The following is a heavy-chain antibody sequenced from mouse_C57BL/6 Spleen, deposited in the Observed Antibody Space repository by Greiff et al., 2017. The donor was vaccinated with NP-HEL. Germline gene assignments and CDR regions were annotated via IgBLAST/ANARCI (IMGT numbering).Heavy chain of an antibody. J-gene: IGHJ4*01. D-gene: IGHD1-2*01. CDR3: ARNYGGPYAMDY. Sequence: DVQLVESGGGLVKPGGSLKLSCAASGFTFSDYGMHWVRQAPEKGLEWVAYISSGSSTIYYADTVKGRFTISRDNAKNTLFLQMTSLRSEDTAMYYCARNYGGPYAMDYWGQGTSVTVSS. CDR2: ISSGSSTI. V-gene: IGHV5-17*01. CDR1: GFTFSDYG.